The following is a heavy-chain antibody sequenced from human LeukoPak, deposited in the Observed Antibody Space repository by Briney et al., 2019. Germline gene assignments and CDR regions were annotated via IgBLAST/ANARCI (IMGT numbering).Heavy chain of an antibody. CDR2: INPILGIA. Sequence: ASVKVSCKASGGTFSSYAISWVRQAPGQGLEWMGRINPILGIANYAQKFQGRVTITADKSTSTAYMELSSLRSEDTAVYYCAREGPLYSSSRPADLDYWGQGTLVTVSS. J-gene: IGHJ4*02. V-gene: IGHV1-69*04. D-gene: IGHD6-13*01. CDR3: AREGPLYSSSRPADLDY. CDR1: GGTFSSYA.